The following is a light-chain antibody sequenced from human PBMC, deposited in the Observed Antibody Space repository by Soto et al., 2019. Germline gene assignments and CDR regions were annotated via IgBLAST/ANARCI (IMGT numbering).Light chain of an antibody. CDR1: QSVSSN. CDR2: DAF. CDR3: QQYGSSPLIT. V-gene: IGKV3-20*01. Sequence: EIVMTQSPATLSVSPGERATLSCRASQSVSSNLAWYQQKPGQPPRLLIRDAFSRAAGIPDRFSGSGSGTDFTLTISRLEPEDFAVYHCQQYGSSPLITFGQGTRLEIK. J-gene: IGKJ5*01.